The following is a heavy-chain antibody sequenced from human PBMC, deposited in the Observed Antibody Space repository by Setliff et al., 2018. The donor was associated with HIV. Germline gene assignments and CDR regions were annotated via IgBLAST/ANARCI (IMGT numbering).Heavy chain of an antibody. CDR1: GGSVTSYY. D-gene: IGHD6-13*01. CDR2: ISISGDT. CDR3: ARRSAASDTGWIDY. V-gene: IGHV4-4*07. Sequence: SETLSLTCTVSGGSVTSYYWSWIRQPAGKRLEWIGRISISGDTNYNPSLKSRATMSLDTSKNQFSLKLSSVTAADTAMYYCARRSAASDTGWIDYWGQGTLVTVSS. J-gene: IGHJ4*02.